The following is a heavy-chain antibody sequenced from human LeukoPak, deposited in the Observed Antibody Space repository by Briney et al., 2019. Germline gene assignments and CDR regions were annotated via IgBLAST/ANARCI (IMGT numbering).Heavy chain of an antibody. V-gene: IGHV3-48*03. CDR1: GFTFSSYE. J-gene: IGHJ5*02. Sequence: GGSLRLSCAASGFTFSSYEMNWVRQAPGKGLEWVSYISSSGSTIYYADSVKGRFTISRDNAKNSLYLQMNSLRAEDTAVYYCARGWTMVRGVIITVGWFDPWGQGTLVTVSS. D-gene: IGHD3-10*01. CDR3: ARGWTMVRGVIITVGWFDP. CDR2: ISSSGSTI.